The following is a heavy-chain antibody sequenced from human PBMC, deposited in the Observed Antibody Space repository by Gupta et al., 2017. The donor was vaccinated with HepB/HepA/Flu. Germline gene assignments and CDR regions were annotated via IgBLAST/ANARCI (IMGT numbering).Heavy chain of an antibody. D-gene: IGHD2-2*02. J-gene: IGHJ5*02. Sequence: QVQLVQSGAEVKKPGSSVKVSCKASGGPFSSYALSWVRQAPGTGLEWMGGIIPIFGTANYAQKFQGRVTITADKSTSTAYMELSSLRSEDTAVYYCARDQHSCSSTSCYTGFWFDPWGQGTLVTVSS. CDR3: ARDQHSCSSTSCYTGFWFDP. CDR1: GGPFSSYA. CDR2: IIPIFGTA. V-gene: IGHV1-69*06.